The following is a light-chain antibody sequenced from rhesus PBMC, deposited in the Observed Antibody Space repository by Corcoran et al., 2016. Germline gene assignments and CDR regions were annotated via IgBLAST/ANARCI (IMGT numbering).Light chain of an antibody. CDR1: QRVSSY. CDR3: QQYSNWPYS. J-gene: IGKJ2*01. Sequence: EIVMTQSPATLSLSPGERATLSCRASQRVSSYVAWYQQKPEQAPRLLIYGASSRATGTPDRFNGMWSGTDFTLTISSLEPEDFAVYYCQQYSNWPYSFGQGTKVAIK. CDR2: GAS. V-gene: IGKV3S9*01.